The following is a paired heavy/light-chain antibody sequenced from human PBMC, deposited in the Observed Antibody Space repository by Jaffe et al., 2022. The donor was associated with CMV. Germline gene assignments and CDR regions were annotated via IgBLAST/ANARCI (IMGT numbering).Heavy chain of an antibody. CDR3: ARDPLQGYYDSSGYYSSWGGYGMDV. J-gene: IGHJ6*02. V-gene: IGHV1-46*01. Sequence: QVQLVQSGAEVKKPGASVKVSCKASGYTFTSYYMHWVRQAPGQGLEWMGIINPSGGSTSYAQKFQGRVTMTRDTSTSTVYMELSSLRSEDTAVYYCARDPLQGYYDSSGYYSSWGGYGMDVWGQGTTVTVSS. CDR2: INPSGGST. CDR1: GYTFTSYY. D-gene: IGHD3-22*01.
Light chain of an antibody. CDR3: QQRSNWLQGFT. Sequence: EIVLTQSPATLSLSPGERATLSCRASQSVSSYLAWYQQKPGQAPRLLIYDASNRATGIPARFSGSGSGTDFTLTISSLEPEDFAVYYCQQRSNWLQGFTFGPGTKVDIK. CDR1: QSVSSY. J-gene: IGKJ3*01. CDR2: DAS. V-gene: IGKV3-11*01.